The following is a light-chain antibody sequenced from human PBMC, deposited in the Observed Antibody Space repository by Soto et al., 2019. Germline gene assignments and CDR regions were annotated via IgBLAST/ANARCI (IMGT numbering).Light chain of an antibody. V-gene: IGKV1-5*03. Sequence: DIQMTQSPSTLSASVGDRVTITCRASQSISSWLAWYQQKPGESPKLLIYEGSTLERGVPSMFSGSGSGTEFTLTISILQPDDFATFYCQHYNTYSRTFGQGTKVEVK. CDR3: QHYNTYSRT. CDR2: EGS. J-gene: IGKJ1*01. CDR1: QSISSW.